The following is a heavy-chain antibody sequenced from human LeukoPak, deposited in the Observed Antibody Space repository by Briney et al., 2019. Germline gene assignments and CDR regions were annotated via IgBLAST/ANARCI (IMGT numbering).Heavy chain of an antibody. V-gene: IGHV3-74*01. J-gene: IGHJ4*02. Sequence: GGSLRLSCAASGFTFSSYWMHWVRQAPGKGLVWVSRINSDGSSTSYADSVKGRFTISRDNAKNTLFLQMNSLRAEDTAVYYCARISSDSISYYDHWGQGTLVTVSS. D-gene: IGHD3-22*01. CDR2: INSDGSST. CDR1: GFTFSSYW. CDR3: ARISSDSISYYDH.